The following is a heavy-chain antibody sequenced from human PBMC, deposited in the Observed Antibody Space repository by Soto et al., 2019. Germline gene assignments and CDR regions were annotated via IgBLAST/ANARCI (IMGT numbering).Heavy chain of an antibody. CDR2: IRQDGSEK. J-gene: IGHJ4*02. CDR1: GLTFSTVW. Sequence: DVQLVESGGGLVQPGGSLRLSCVASGLTFSTVWMSWVRQAPGKGLEWVASIRQDGSEKYYVDSVKGRFSISRDNAKNSLFLQMNSLRAEDTAIYNCARAAYWGQGALVTVSS. V-gene: IGHV3-7*05. CDR3: ARAAY. D-gene: IGHD2-15*01.